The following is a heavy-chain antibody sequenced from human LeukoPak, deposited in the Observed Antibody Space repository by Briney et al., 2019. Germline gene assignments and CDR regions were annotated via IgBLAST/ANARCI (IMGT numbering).Heavy chain of an antibody. J-gene: IGHJ4*02. Sequence: GGSLRLSCAASGFTFSSYEMNWVRQAPGKGLEWVSYISSSGSPIYYADSVKGRFTISRDNAKNSLYLQVNSLRAEDTAVYYCARENMGTIGHLDYWGQGTLVTVSS. D-gene: IGHD1-1*01. CDR1: GFTFSSYE. V-gene: IGHV3-48*03. CDR2: ISSSGSPI. CDR3: ARENMGTIGHLDY.